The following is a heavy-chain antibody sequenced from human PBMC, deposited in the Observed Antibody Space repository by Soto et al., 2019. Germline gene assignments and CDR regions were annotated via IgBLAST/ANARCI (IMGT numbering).Heavy chain of an antibody. V-gene: IGHV3-30-3*01. CDR3: ARGDDAWWELSRKGLSKEDAFDI. D-gene: IGHD1-26*01. CDR1: GFTFSSYA. CDR2: ISYDGSNK. J-gene: IGHJ3*02. Sequence: GGSLRLSCAASGFTFSSYAMHWVRQAPGKGLEWVAVISYDGSNKYYADSVKGRFTISRDNSKNTLYLQMNSLRAEDTAVYYCARGDDAWWELSRKGLSKEDAFDIWGQGTMVTVSS.